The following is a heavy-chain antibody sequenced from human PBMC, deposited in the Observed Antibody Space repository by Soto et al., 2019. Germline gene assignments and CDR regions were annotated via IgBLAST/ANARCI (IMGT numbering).Heavy chain of an antibody. D-gene: IGHD2-15*01. CDR2: VDYSGGYT. Sequence: EVQLLESGGGLVQPGGSLRLSCAASGFTFSGFAMNWVRQAQGKGLEWVPSVDYSGGYTFYAASVKGRFTISRDNSKNMVYLELNSLRAEDTAVYYCAKRSGGYSEFDYWGQGTLVIVSS. CDR3: AKRSGGYSEFDY. CDR1: GFTFSGFA. V-gene: IGHV3-23*01. J-gene: IGHJ4*02.